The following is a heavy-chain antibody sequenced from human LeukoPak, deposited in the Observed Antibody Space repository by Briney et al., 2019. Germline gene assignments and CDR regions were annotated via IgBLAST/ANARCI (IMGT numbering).Heavy chain of an antibody. Sequence: SVKVSCKASGGTFSSYTISWVRQAPGQGLEWMGRIIPILGIANYAQKFQGRVTITADKSTSTAYMELSSLRSEDTAVYYCARSPHKYSSPRFAYFDYWGQRTLVTVSS. J-gene: IGHJ4*02. V-gene: IGHV1-69*02. CDR1: GGTFSSYT. CDR2: IIPILGIA. D-gene: IGHD6-6*01. CDR3: ARSPHKYSSPRFAYFDY.